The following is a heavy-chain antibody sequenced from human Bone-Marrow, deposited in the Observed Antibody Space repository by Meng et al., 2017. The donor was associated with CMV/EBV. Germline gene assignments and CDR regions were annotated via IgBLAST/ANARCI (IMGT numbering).Heavy chain of an antibody. J-gene: IGHJ4*02. V-gene: IGHV4-34*01. CDR3: ARITHLRFLEWLPDY. D-gene: IGHD3-3*01. CDR2: INHSGST. CDR1: DGSFSGYY. Sequence: SETLSLTCAVYDGSFSGYYWSWIRQPPGKGLEWIGEINHSGSTNYNPSLKSRVTISVDTSKNQFSLKLSSVTAADTAVYYCARITHLRFLEWLPDYWGQGTLVTVSS.